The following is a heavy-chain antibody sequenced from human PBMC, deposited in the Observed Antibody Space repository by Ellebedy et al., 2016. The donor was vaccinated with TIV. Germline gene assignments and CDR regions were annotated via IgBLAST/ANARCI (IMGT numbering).Heavy chain of an antibody. D-gene: IGHD1-7*01. Sequence: PGGSLRLSCAASGFTFSSYSMNWVRQAPGKGLERVSYISSSSSTIYYADSVKGRFTISRDNAKNSLYLQMNSLRDEDTAVYYCARGLSYGTTTWYFDLWGRGTLVTVSS. V-gene: IGHV3-48*02. CDR3: ARGLSYGTTTWYFDL. J-gene: IGHJ2*01. CDR1: GFTFSSYS. CDR2: ISSSSSTI.